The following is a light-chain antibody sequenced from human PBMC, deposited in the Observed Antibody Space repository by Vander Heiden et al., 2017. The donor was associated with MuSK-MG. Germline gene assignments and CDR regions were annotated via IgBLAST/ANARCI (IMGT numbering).Light chain of an antibody. J-gene: IGKJ2*01. V-gene: IGKV1-39*01. CDR3: QQRYRTPS. CDR1: QSISSY. Sequence: DIQLTQSLSSLSASVGDSVTITCRASQSISSYLNWYQWKPGKAPKRLIYAASSLQSGVPARFSGSGSGTDFTLTIRSLQPEDFATYYCQQRYRTPSFGQGTKLEIK. CDR2: AAS.